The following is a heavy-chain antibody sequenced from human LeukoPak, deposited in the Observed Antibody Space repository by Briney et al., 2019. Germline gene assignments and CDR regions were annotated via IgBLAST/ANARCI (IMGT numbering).Heavy chain of an antibody. CDR2: ISGSGGST. Sequence: PGGSLRLSCTASGFTFSYYWINWVRQAPGKGLEWVSAISGSGGSTYYADSVKGRFTISRDNSKNTLYLQMNSLRADDTAVYYCAKRGPAGAGKSPDYFDYWGQGTLVTVSS. V-gene: IGHV3-23*01. CDR3: AKRGPAGAGKSPDYFDY. J-gene: IGHJ4*02. D-gene: IGHD6-19*01. CDR1: GFTFSYYW.